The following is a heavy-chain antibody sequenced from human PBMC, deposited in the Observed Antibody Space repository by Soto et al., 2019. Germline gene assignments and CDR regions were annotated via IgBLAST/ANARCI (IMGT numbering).Heavy chain of an antibody. CDR2: IYYSGST. CDR3: ARGLSLNWFDP. CDR1: GGSVNSDYYY. D-gene: IGHD3-22*01. J-gene: IGHJ5*02. Sequence: SLTCTVSGGSVNSDYYYWSWIRQSPGKGLEWIGFIYYSGSTNYNPSLKSRVTISVDTSKNQFSLKLSSVTAADTAVYYCARGLSLNWFDPWGQGTLVTVSS. V-gene: IGHV4-61*01.